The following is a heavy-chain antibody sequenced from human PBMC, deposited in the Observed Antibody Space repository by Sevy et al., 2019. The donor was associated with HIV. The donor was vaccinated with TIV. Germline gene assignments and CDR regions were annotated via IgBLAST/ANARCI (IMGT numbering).Heavy chain of an antibody. Sequence: GGSLRLSCAASGFTFSSYWMHWVRQAPGKGLVWVSRINSDGSSTSYADSVKGRFTISRDNAKNTLYLQMNSLRAEDTAVYYGARDGYCSGGSCYSVVGYYGMDVWGQGTTVTVSS. CDR1: GFTFSSYW. CDR3: ARDGYCSGGSCYSVVGYYGMDV. D-gene: IGHD2-15*01. J-gene: IGHJ6*02. V-gene: IGHV3-74*01. CDR2: INSDGSST.